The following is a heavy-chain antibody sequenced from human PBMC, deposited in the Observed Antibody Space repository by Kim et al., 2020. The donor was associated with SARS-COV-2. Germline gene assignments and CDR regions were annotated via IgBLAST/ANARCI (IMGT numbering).Heavy chain of an antibody. Sequence: GGSLRLSCAASAFTFSSYGMHWVRQAPGKGLEWVAVIWYDGSNKYYADSVKGRFTISRDNSKNTLYLQMNSLRAEDTAVYYCAKDGAGDVPMGIDDWGQGTLVTVSS. J-gene: IGHJ4*02. CDR2: IWYDGSNK. CDR1: AFTFSSYG. CDR3: AKDGAGDVPMGIDD. V-gene: IGHV3-33*06. D-gene: IGHD3-10*01.